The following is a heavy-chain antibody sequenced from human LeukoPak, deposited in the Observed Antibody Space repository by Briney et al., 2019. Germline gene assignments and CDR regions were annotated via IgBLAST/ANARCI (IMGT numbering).Heavy chain of an antibody. D-gene: IGHD6-19*01. CDR1: GFTFDDYA. CDR3: AKGPPRPYSSGWYGFDY. V-gene: IGHV3-9*01. CDR2: ISWNSGSI. J-gene: IGHJ4*02. Sequence: QPGRSLRLSCAASGFTFDDYAMHWVRQAPGKGLEWVSGISWNSGSIGYADSVKGRFTISRDNSKNTLYLQMNSLRAEDTAVYYCAKGPPRPYSSGWYGFDYWGQGTLVTVSS.